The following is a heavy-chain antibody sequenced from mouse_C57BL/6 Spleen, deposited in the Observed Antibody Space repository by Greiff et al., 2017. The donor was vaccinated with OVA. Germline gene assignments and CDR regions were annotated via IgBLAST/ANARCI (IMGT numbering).Heavy chain of an antibody. CDR2: IHPSDSDT. D-gene: IGHD4-1*01. V-gene: IGHV1-74*01. Sequence: QVHVKQPGAELVKPGASVKVSCKASGYTFTSYWMHWVKQRPGQGLEWIGRIHPSDSDTNYNQKFKGKATLTVDKSSSTAYMQLSSLTSEDSAVYYCAIPWDPFDYWGQGTTLTVSS. CDR1: GYTFTSYW. J-gene: IGHJ2*01. CDR3: AIPWDPFDY.